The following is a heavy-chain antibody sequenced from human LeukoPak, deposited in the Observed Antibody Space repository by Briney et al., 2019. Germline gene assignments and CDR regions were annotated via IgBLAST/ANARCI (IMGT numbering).Heavy chain of an antibody. J-gene: IGHJ3*02. D-gene: IGHD3-3*01. CDR2: FDREDGGT. CDR3: ATHTISGVVTYAFQM. CDR1: GYSGIELD. Sequence: ASVKVSCKVSGYSGIELDMHWVRQAPGKGLEWMGGFDREDGGTIYARKFQGRVTMTEDTSTDTAYMELSSLTSEDTAVYYCATHTISGVVTYAFQMWGRRTLVTVSS. V-gene: IGHV1-24*01.